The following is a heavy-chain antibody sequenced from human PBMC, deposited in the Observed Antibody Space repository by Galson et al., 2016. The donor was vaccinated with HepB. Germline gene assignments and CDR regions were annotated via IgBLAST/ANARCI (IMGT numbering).Heavy chain of an antibody. CDR2: IHFSGHT. V-gene: IGHV4-61*09. CDR3: AGYGKWVDY. Sequence: TLSLTCTVSGGSISSGGYYWAWIRRPAGKGLEWIGHIHFSGHTNYSPSLKSRVTISVETSKNQFSLKLSSVTAADTAVDYCAGYGKWVDYWGQGTLVTVSS. CDR1: GGSISSGGYY. D-gene: IGHD5-18*01. J-gene: IGHJ4*02.